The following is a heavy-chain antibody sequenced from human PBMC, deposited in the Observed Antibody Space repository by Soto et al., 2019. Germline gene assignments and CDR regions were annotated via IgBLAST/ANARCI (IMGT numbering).Heavy chain of an antibody. J-gene: IGHJ2*01. Sequence: PSETLSLTCTVSGGSISSYYWSWIRQPPGKGLEWIGYIYYSGSTNYNPSLKSRVTISVDTSKNQFSLKLSSVTAADTAVYYCARIGAYYCYGDHRDLQAVPTRRSSDL. CDR1: GGSISSYY. CDR2: IYYSGST. V-gene: IGHV4-59*08. CDR3: ARIGAYYCYGDHRDLQAVPTRRSSDL. D-gene: IGHD4-17*01.